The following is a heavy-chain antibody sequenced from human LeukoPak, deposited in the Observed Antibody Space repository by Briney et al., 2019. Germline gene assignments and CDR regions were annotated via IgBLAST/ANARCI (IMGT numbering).Heavy chain of an antibody. V-gene: IGHV3-20*04. CDR2: INWNGGSA. CDR1: GFTFDDYG. D-gene: IGHD3-3*01. CDR3: ARGAGSGYYTNFDY. J-gene: IGHJ4*02. Sequence: GGSLRLSCASSGFTFDDYGMSWVRQAPGKGLGWVSGINWNGGSAGYADSVKGRFTISRENAKNSLYLQMNSLRAEDTALYYCARGAGSGYYTNFDYWGQGTLVTVSS.